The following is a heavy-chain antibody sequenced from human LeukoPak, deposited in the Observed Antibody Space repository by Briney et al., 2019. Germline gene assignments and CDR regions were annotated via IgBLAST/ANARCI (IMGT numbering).Heavy chain of an antibody. V-gene: IGHV1-8*02. CDR1: GGTFSSYT. CDR3: ASQWGGFDY. D-gene: IGHD1-26*01. Sequence: GASVKVSCKASGGTFSSYTISWVRQAPGQGLEWMGRMNPNSGNTGYAQKFQGRVTMTRNTSISTAYMELSSLRSEDTAVYYCASQWGGFDYWGQGTLVTVSS. J-gene: IGHJ4*02. CDR2: MNPNSGNT.